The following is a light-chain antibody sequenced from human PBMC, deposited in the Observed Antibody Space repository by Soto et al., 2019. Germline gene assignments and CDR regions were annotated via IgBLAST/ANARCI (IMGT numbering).Light chain of an antibody. CDR3: QQYGSSPFT. V-gene: IGKV3-20*01. CDR2: GVS. CDR1: QSVSSSF. J-gene: IGKJ3*01. Sequence: EIVLTQSPGTLSLSPGERATLSCRASQSVSSSFLAWYQQRPGQAPRLLIHGVSRKAAGIPDRFSGSGSGTDFTLTINRLEPEDVALYFCQQYGSSPFTFGPG.